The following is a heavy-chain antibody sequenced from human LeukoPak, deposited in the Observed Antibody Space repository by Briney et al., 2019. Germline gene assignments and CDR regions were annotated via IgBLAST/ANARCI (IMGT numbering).Heavy chain of an antibody. CDR2: IDPSDSYT. Sequence: RGESLKISCKGSGYSFTSYWISWVRQMPGKGLEWMGRIDPSDSYTNYSPSFQGHVTISADKSISTAYLQWSSLKASDTAMYYCARDAPYSSGWYYYGMDVWGQGTTVTVSS. D-gene: IGHD6-19*01. CDR1: GYSFTSYW. CDR3: ARDAPYSSGWYYYGMDV. V-gene: IGHV5-10-1*01. J-gene: IGHJ6*02.